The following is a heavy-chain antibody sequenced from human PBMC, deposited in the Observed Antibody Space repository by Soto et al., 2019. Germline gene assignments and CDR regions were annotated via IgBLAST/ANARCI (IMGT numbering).Heavy chain of an antibody. D-gene: IGHD6-6*01. CDR1: GFTFSNAW. V-gene: IGHV3-15*01. J-gene: IGHJ4*02. Sequence: PGGSLRLSCAASGFTFSNAWMSWVRQAPGKGLEWVGRIKSKTDGGTTDYAAPVKGRFTISRDDSKNTLYLQMNSLKTEDTAVYYWTTETYSSSSGFDYWGQGTLVTVSS. CDR3: TTETYSSSSGFDY. CDR2: IKSKTDGGTT.